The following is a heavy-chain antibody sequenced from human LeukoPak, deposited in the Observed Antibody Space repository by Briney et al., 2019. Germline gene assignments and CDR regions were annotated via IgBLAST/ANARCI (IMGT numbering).Heavy chain of an antibody. CDR3: TTRRQDGC. V-gene: IGHV3-15*01. Sequence: GGPLRLSCVASGFTFSDAWMSWVRQAPGKGLEWVGRIKSKIDGGTIDYGAQGKCRFTISRDDSRNTLYLQMNRLKTEDAAAYYCTTRRQDGCWGQGTLVTVS. D-gene: IGHD6-25*01. CDR2: IKSKIDGGTI. J-gene: IGHJ4*02. CDR1: GFTFSDAW.